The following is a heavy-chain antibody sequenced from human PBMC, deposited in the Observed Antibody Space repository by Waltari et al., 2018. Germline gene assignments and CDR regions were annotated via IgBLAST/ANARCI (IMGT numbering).Heavy chain of an antibody. CDR3: AKGHSGSYGLKD. V-gene: IGHV3-9*01. CDR1: GFNFDDYA. Sequence: EVQLVESGGGLVQPGRSLRLSCAVSGFNFDDYAMHWVRQAPGKGLEWVSCIRWNSDNIGYADAVKGRFTISRDNAKNSLYLQMNSLRPEDAALYYCAKGHSGSYGLKDWGQGTLVTVSS. D-gene: IGHD1-26*01. CDR2: IRWNSDNI. J-gene: IGHJ4*02.